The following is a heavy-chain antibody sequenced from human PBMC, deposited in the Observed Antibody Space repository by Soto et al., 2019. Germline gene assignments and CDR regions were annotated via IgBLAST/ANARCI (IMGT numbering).Heavy chain of an antibody. V-gene: IGHV5-51*01. CDR1: GYSFTTYW. Sequence: GESLKISCKGSGYSFTTYWIAWVRQMPGKGLEWMGIIYPDDSDTRYSPSSQGQVTFSADKSITTVYLQWSSLKASDTAMYYCARHGFCSGGRCYSSYYYGMDVWGQGTTVTVSS. D-gene: IGHD2-15*01. CDR2: IYPDDSDT. CDR3: ARHGFCSGGRCYSSYYYGMDV. J-gene: IGHJ6*02.